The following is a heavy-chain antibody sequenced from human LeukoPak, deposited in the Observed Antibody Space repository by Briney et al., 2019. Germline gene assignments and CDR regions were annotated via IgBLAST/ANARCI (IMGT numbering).Heavy chain of an antibody. D-gene: IGHD2-2*01. Sequence: PSQTLSLTCAVSGGSISSGGYSWSWIRQPPGKGLEWIGYIHHSGSTYYNPSLKSRVTISVDTSKNQFSLKLSSVTAADTAVYYCARVWGVVPAAISDYWGQGTLVTVSS. CDR2: IHHSGST. V-gene: IGHV4-30-2*05. J-gene: IGHJ4*02. CDR3: ARVWGVVPAAISDY. CDR1: GGSISSGGYS.